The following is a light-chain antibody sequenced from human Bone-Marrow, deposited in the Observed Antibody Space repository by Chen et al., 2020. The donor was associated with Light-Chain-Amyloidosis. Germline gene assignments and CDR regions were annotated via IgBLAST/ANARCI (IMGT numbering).Light chain of an antibody. J-gene: IGLJ2*01. CDR2: RDT. CDR1: DLPTKY. CDR3: QSADSSGTYEVI. V-gene: IGLV3-25*03. Sequence: SYELTQPPSVSVSPGQTARITCSGDDLPTKYAYWYQQKPGQAPVLVIPRDTERPSGISERFSCSSSVTTATLTISAVQAEDEADYHCQSADSSGTYEVIFGGGTKLTVL.